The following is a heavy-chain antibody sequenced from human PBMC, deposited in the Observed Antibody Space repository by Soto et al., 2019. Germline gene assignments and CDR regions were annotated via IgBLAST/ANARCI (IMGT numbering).Heavy chain of an antibody. V-gene: IGHV3-11*01. J-gene: IGHJ6*03. Sequence: QVQLVESGGGLVKPGGSLRLSCAASGFTFSDSFMSWSSQTPGKGLEWLSYISGRDGNIYYADSVRGRFTISRDNAKNSEYLKMNSMRAEDTGVYYCAGDQGPNYMAVWGKGTTVTVS. CDR3: AGDQGPNYMAV. CDR2: ISGRDGNI. CDR1: GFTFSDSF.